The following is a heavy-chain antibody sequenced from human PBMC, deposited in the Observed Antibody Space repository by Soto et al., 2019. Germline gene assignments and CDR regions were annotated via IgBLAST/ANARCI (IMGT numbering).Heavy chain of an antibody. Sequence: PSETLSLTCTVSGGSISSYYWSWIRQPPGKGLEWIGYIYYSGSTNYNPSLKSRVTISVDTSKNQFSLKLSSVTAADTAVYYCARDTTSFHYWGQGTLVTVSS. J-gene: IGHJ4*02. CDR2: IYYSGST. V-gene: IGHV4-59*01. CDR3: ARDTTSFHY. D-gene: IGHD4-4*01. CDR1: GGSISSYY.